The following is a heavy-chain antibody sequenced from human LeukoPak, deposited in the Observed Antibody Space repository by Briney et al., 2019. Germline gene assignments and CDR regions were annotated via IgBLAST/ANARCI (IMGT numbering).Heavy chain of an antibody. CDR1: GFTVSSNY. CDR2: IYSGGST. V-gene: IGHV3-53*01. Sequence: GGSLRLSCAASGFTVSSNYMSWVRQAPGKGLEWVSVIYSGGSTYYAASVKGRFTISRDNSKNTLYLQMSSLRAEDTAVYYCASGSGSYRTPYYYMDVWGKGTTVTVSS. J-gene: IGHJ6*03. CDR3: ASGSGSYRTPYYYMDV. D-gene: IGHD3-10*01.